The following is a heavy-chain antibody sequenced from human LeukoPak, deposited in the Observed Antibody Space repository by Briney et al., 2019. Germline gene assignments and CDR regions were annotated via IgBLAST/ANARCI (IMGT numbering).Heavy chain of an antibody. Sequence: GGSLRLSCAASGFTFSNAWMSWVRQAPGKGLEWVGRIRTKTDGGTTDYAAPVKGRFTISRDDSKNTLYLQMNSLKTEDTAVYYCTTVDYYDNYFDYWGQGTLVTVSS. CDR1: GFTFSNAW. J-gene: IGHJ4*02. D-gene: IGHD3-22*01. CDR3: TTVDYYDNYFDY. CDR2: IRTKTDGGTT. V-gene: IGHV3-15*01.